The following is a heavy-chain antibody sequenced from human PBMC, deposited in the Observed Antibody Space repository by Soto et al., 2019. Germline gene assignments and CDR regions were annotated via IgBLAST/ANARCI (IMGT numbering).Heavy chain of an antibody. D-gene: IGHD6-6*01. V-gene: IGHV4-59*01. J-gene: IGHJ4*02. CDR1: GGSISSYY. Sequence: SETLSLTCTVSGGSISSYYWSWIRQPPGKGLEWIGYIYYGGSTNYNPSLKSRVTISVDTSKNQFSLKLSSVTAADTAVYYCARDSDSSSYDYWGQGTLVTVSS. CDR3: ARDSDSSSYDY. CDR2: IYYGGST.